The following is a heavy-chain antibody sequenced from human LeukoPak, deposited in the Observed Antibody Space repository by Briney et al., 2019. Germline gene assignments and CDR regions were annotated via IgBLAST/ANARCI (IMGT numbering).Heavy chain of an antibody. Sequence: SETLSLTCSVSGGSISGYYWSWVRQPPGKGLEWIGNIHSSGSTSYNPSLKSRVAISVDTSKSQFSLKLSSVTAADTAVFYCARRRTDGFFDYWGQGILVTVSS. J-gene: IGHJ4*02. V-gene: IGHV4-4*09. D-gene: IGHD3/OR15-3a*01. CDR2: IHSSGST. CDR1: GGSISGYY. CDR3: ARRRTDGFFDY.